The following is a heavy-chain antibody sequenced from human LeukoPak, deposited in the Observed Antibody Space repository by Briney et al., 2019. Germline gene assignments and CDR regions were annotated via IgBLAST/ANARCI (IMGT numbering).Heavy chain of an antibody. V-gene: IGHV3-30*02. CDR1: GFTFSSYG. Sequence: GGSLRLSCAASGFTFSSYGMHWVRQAPGKGLEWVAFIRYDGSNKYYADSVKGRFTISRDNSKNTLYLQMNSLRAEDTAVYYCAKDLGIVGTIFDYWGQGTLVTVSS. CDR3: AKDLGIVGTIFDY. J-gene: IGHJ4*02. CDR2: IRYDGSNK. D-gene: IGHD1-26*01.